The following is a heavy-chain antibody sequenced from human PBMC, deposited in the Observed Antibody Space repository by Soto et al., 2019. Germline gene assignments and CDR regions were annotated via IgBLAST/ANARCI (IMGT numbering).Heavy chain of an antibody. Sequence: GSLRLSCAASRFTFSSYWVHGVLQTPGNGLEWVSLISGSGDSTYYTDSVKGRFTSSRDNSKNTLYLQMNSLRAEDTAIYYCAITPASPHFTWFEPWGQGTLVTVSS. D-gene: IGHD3-3*02. V-gene: IGHV3-23*01. CDR1: RFTFSSYW. CDR2: ISGSGDST. J-gene: IGHJ5*02. CDR3: AITPASPHFTWFEP.